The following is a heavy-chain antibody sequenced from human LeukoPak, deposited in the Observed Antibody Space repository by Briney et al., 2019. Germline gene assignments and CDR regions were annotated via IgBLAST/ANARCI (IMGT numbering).Heavy chain of an antibody. CDR2: IWYDGSNK. V-gene: IGHV3-33*01. J-gene: IGHJ4*02. Sequence: PGGSLRLSCAASGFTFSSYGMHWVRQAPGKGLEWVAVIWYDGSNKYYADSVKGRFTISRDNSKNTLYLQMNSLRAEDTAVYYWGRDRGRGEVITTLPPYGGKGPLVTVSS. CDR3: GRDRGRGEVITTLPPY. CDR1: GFTFSSYG. D-gene: IGHD3-9*01.